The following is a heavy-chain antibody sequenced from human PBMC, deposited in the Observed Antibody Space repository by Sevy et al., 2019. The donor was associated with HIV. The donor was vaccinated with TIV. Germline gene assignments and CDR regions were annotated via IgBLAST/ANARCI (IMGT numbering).Heavy chain of an antibody. CDR1: GGSISSSSYY. V-gene: IGHV4-39*01. CDR2: IYYSGST. Sequence: SETLSLTCTVSGGSISSSSYYWGWIRQPPGKGLEWIGSIYYSGSTYYNPSLKSRVTMSVDTSKNQFSLKLSSVTAADTAVYYCARRDCGGDCYAFDYWGQGTLVTVSS. CDR3: ARRDCGGDCYAFDY. D-gene: IGHD2-21*01. J-gene: IGHJ4*02.